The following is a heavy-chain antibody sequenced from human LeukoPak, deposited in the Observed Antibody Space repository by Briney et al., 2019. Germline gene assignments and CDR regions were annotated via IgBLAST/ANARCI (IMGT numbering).Heavy chain of an antibody. CDR3: ARLGVITAAGTYDY. D-gene: IGHD6-13*01. V-gene: IGHV3-11*01. Sequence: NPGGSLRLSCAASVFTFSVYFMTCIRQAPGSGVEWIAHMRGSGETVSYADSVRGRFTISRDNVKNSLYLQMNSLRAEDTPVYYCARLGVITAAGTYDYWGQGTLVTVSS. CDR2: MRGSGETV. CDR1: VFTFSVYF. J-gene: IGHJ4*02.